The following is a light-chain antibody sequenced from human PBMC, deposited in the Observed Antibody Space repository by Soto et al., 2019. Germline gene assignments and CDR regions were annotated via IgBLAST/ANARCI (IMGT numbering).Light chain of an antibody. Sequence: QSALTQPASVSGSPGQSITISCTGTSSDLGSYDFVPWYQQYPGKAPQLIIYEVSYRPSGASNRFSGSKSGNTASLTISGLQADDEADYYCSSYTSSSTFVFGTGTKVTVL. V-gene: IGLV2-14*01. CDR1: SSDLGSYDF. CDR3: SSYTSSSTFV. J-gene: IGLJ1*01. CDR2: EVS.